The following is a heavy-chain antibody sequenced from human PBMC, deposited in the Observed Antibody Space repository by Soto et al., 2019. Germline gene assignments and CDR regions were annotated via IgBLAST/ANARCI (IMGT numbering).Heavy chain of an antibody. J-gene: IGHJ5*02. CDR2: IYWNDDK. CDR3: AHRVTYYYDSSGYYCFDP. V-gene: IGHV2-5*01. Sequence: SGPTLVNPTQTLTLTCTFSGFSLSTSGVGVGWIRQPPGKALEWLALIYWNDDKRYSPSLKSRLTITKDTSKNQVVLTMTNMDPVDTATYYCAHRVTYYYDSSGYYCFDPWGQGTLVTVSS. CDR1: GFSLSTSGVG. D-gene: IGHD3-22*01.